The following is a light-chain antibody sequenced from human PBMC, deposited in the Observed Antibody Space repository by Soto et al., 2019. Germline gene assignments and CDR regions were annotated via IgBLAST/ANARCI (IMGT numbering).Light chain of an antibody. CDR3: QQYNSYSWT. J-gene: IGKJ1*01. CDR1: QGISTG. V-gene: IGKV1D-16*01. CDR2: GAS. Sequence: DIQMTQSPSSVSGSVGDTANITCRASQGISTGLAWYQRKTGKAPRLLIYGASSLESGVPSRFGGSGYGTEFNLTISSLQTDDFAIYYCQQYNSYSWTFGQGTKVDIK.